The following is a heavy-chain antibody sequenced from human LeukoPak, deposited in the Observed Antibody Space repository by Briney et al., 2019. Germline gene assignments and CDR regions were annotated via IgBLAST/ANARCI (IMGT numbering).Heavy chain of an antibody. D-gene: IGHD6-13*01. V-gene: IGHV4-59*01. J-gene: IGHJ2*01. CDR1: GGSISCYY. CDR3: ARMIAAPATEYFDL. CDR2: NYYSGGT. Sequence: KSSETLSLTCSVSGGSISCYYWNWIRQPPGKRLEWIGYNYYSGGTNYNPSLKSRLTMSVDTSQNQSSLKVSSVTAADTAVYYCARMIAAPATEYFDLWGRGTLVTVSS.